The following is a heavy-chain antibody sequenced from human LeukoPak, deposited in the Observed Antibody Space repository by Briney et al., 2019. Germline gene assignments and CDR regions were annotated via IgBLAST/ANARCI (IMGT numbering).Heavy chain of an antibody. CDR1: GDSISSFY. CDR2: IFYSGST. V-gene: IGHV4-59*08. D-gene: IGHD3-16*01. J-gene: IGHJ4*02. CDR3: ATNVDSAYYFDY. Sequence: SETLSLTCTVSGDSISSFYWNWIRQPPGKGLEWIGNIFYSGSTNYNPSLKSRVTISADTSKNQVSLNLSSVTAADAAVYYCATNVDSAYYFDYWGQGTLVTVSS.